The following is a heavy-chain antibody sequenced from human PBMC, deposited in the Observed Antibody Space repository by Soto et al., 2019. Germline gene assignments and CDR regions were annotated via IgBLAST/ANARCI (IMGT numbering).Heavy chain of an antibody. Sequence: ASVKVSCKASGGTFSSYAISWVRQAPGQGLEWMGGIIPIFGTANYAQKFQGRVTITADESTSTAYMELSSLRSEDTAVYYCARDPTATKYDFWSGYYHYYYGMDVWGQGTTVTVSS. V-gene: IGHV1-69*13. CDR1: GGTFSSYA. CDR3: ARDPTATKYDFWSGYYHYYYGMDV. CDR2: IIPIFGTA. D-gene: IGHD3-3*01. J-gene: IGHJ6*02.